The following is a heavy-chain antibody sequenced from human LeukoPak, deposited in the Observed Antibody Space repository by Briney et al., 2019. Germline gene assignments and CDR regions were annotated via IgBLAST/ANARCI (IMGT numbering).Heavy chain of an antibody. J-gene: IGHJ6*02. CDR3: ASGSGSHDYYYYGMDV. CDR1: GGTFSSYA. D-gene: IGHD3-10*01. V-gene: IGHV1-69*05. Sequence: SVKVSCKASGGTFSSYAINWVRQAPGQGLEWMGGIIPIFGPANYAQKFQGWVTMTRDTSISTAYMELSRLRSDDTAVYYCASGSGSHDYYYYGMDVWGQGTTVTVSS. CDR2: IIPIFGPA.